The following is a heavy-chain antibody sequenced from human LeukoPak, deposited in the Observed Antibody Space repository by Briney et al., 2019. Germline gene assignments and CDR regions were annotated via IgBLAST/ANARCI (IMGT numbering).Heavy chain of an antibody. D-gene: IGHD3-22*01. CDR2: IIPILGIA. J-gene: IGHJ4*02. CDR3: ARDPSYHDSSGYSVFY. V-gene: IGHV1-69*04. Sequence: SVKVSCKASGGTFSSYAISWVRQAPGQGLEWMGRIIPILGIANYAQRFQGRVTITADKSTSTAYMELSSLRSEDTAVYYCARDPSYHDSSGYSVFYWGQGTLVTASS. CDR1: GGTFSSYA.